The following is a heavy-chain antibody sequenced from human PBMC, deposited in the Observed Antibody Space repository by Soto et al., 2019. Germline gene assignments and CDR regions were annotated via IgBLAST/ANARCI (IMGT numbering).Heavy chain of an antibody. V-gene: IGHV1-2*02. CDR1: GYTFTNYY. Sequence: GASVKVSCKASGYTFTNYYMHWLRQAPGQGLEWMGWMNPRSGGSKYAQAFQDRVTMTRDASISTAYMEMTSLRHGDTAVYFCARSDDSTSCPLDLWGPGTLVTVSS. CDR2: MNPRSGGS. J-gene: IGHJ5*02. D-gene: IGHD4-4*01. CDR3: ARSDDSTSCPLDL.